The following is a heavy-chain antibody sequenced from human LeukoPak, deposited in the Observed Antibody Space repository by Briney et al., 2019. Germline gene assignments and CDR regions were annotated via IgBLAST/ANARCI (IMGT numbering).Heavy chain of an antibody. J-gene: IGHJ5*02. V-gene: IGHV4-39*01. D-gene: IGHD1-1*01. CDR1: GGSISSSSYS. CDR3: GGRRLRLDWNDVGYNWFDP. Sequence: PSETLSLTCTVSGGSISSSSYSWGWIRQPPGKGLEWIGSIYYSGSTYYNPSLKSRVTISVDTSKNQFSLKLSSVTAADTAVYYCGGRRLRLDWNDVGYNWFDPWGQGTLVTVSS. CDR2: IYYSGST.